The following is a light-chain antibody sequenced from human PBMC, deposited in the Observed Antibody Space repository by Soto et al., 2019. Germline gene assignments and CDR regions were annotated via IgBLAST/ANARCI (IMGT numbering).Light chain of an antibody. Sequence: DIVLTQTPLSSPVTLGQPASVSCRSSQSLVHSDGQTYSTWLQQRPGQPPRLLIYMISNRFSGVPDRFSGSGAGTDFTLKISRVEAEDVGVYYCMQATQAYTFGQGTKLEIK. CDR2: MIS. CDR3: MQATQAYT. J-gene: IGKJ2*01. V-gene: IGKV2-24*01. CDR1: QSLVHSDGQTY.